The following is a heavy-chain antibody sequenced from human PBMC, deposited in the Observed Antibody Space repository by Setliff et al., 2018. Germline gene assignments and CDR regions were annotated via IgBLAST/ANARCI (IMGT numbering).Heavy chain of an antibody. V-gene: IGHV4-59*01. CDR3: ARDPLAASGTIYYGLDV. CDR2: IDNRGTT. J-gene: IGHJ6*02. Sequence: TSETLSLTCSVSGASTTTYYWHWIRQPPGKGLEWIGFIDNRGTTNYNPALKSRVTISTDASKNHFALTLTSMTAADTAVYYCARDPLAASGTIYYGLDVWGQGTTVTVSS. CDR1: GASTTTYY. D-gene: IGHD6-13*01.